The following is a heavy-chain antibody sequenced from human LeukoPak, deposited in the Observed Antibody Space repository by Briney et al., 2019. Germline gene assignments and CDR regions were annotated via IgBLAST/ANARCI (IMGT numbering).Heavy chain of an antibody. D-gene: IGHD2/OR15-2a*01. Sequence: SETLSLTCVVSGASVSISHWNWVRQLPGKGLEWIGCLSYTGKTDYSPSLTSRVTISLDTSKDQVSLKQRYVTAADTAVYYCSEGYFEPFDHWGQGTLVTVSS. V-gene: IGHV4-59*02. J-gene: IGHJ4*02. CDR3: SEGYFEPFDH. CDR2: LSYTGKT. CDR1: GASVSISH.